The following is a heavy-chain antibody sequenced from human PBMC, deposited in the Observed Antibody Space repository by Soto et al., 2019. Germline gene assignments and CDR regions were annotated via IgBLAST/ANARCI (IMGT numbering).Heavy chain of an antibody. J-gene: IGHJ6*03. Sequence: VQLVESGGGVVQPGRSLRLSCAASGFTFSSYGMHWVRQAPGKGLEWVAVISYDGSNKYYADSVKGRFTISRDNSKNTLYLQMNSLRAEDTAVYYCAKDSSAYYYYYMDVWGKGTTVTVSS. D-gene: IGHD2-15*01. CDR3: AKDSSAYYYYYMDV. CDR1: GFTFSSYG. V-gene: IGHV3-30*18. CDR2: ISYDGSNK.